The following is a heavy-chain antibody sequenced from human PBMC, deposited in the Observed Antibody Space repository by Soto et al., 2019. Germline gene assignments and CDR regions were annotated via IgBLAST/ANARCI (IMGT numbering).Heavy chain of an antibody. J-gene: IGHJ2*01. Sequence: KGLEWVSVIYSGGSTYYADSVKGRFTISRDNSKNTLYLQMNSLRAEEMAVFFFFQAEDGIRDVRSVSAFLLNRSSDL. CDR2: IYSGGST. CDR3: FQAEDGIRDVRSVSAFLLNRSSDL. V-gene: IGHV3-66*01. D-gene: IGHD3-10*02.